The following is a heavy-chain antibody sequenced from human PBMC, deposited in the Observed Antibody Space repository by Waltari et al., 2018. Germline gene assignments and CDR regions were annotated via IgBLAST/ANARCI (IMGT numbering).Heavy chain of an antibody. CDR3: ARTFMVRTIRSRGWFDP. CDR2: VYYTGST. CDR1: GDSITSSNYY. V-gene: IGHV4-39*02. J-gene: IGHJ5*02. D-gene: IGHD3-10*01. Sequence: QLQLQESGPRLVKPSETLPLTCPVSGDSITSSNYYWAWIRQPPGKGLEWIGSVYYTGSTYYKASLKSRVTISVDTSKNYFSLSLTSVTATDTAIYFCARTFMVRTIRSRGWFDPWGQGTLVTVSS.